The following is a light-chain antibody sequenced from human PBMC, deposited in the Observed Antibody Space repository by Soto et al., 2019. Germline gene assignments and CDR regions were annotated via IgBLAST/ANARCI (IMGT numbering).Light chain of an antibody. J-gene: IGKJ1*01. CDR2: KAS. CDR3: QQYHSYWT. CDR1: QTISSW. V-gene: IGKV1-5*03. Sequence: DIQMTQSPSTLSASVGDRVTITCRASQTISSWLAWYQQKPGKAPKLLIYKASTLKSGVPQRFSGSGSGTEFTLTVSSLQTDDFSTYYCQQYHSYWTFGQGTKVDNK.